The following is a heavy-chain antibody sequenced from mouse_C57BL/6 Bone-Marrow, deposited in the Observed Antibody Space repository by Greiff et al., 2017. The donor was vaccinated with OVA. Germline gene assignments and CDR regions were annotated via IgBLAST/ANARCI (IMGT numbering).Heavy chain of an antibody. Sequence: QVQLKQSGAELAKPGASVKLSCKASGYTFTSYWMHWVKQRPGQGLEWIGYINPSSGYTKYNQKFKDKATLTVDKSSSTAYMQLSSLTYEDSAVXYCARWTYYSNPWYFDVWGTGTTVTVSS. CDR3: ARWTYYSNPWYFDV. J-gene: IGHJ1*03. CDR2: INPSSGYT. CDR1: GYTFTSYW. D-gene: IGHD2-5*01. V-gene: IGHV1-7*01.